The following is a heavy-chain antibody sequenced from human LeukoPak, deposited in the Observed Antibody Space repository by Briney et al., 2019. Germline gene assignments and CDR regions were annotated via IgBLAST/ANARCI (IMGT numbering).Heavy chain of an antibody. V-gene: IGHV5-51*01. J-gene: IGHJ6*03. CDR1: GYSFTSYW. CDR3: ARAIAVSGRYYYYYMDV. CDR2: IYPGDSDT. Sequence: GGSLKISCKGSGYSFTSYWIGWVRQMPGKGLEWLGIIYPGDSDTRYSPSFQGQVTISADKSISTAYLQWSSLKASDTAMYYCARAIAVSGRYYYYYMDVWGKGTTVTVSS. D-gene: IGHD6-19*01.